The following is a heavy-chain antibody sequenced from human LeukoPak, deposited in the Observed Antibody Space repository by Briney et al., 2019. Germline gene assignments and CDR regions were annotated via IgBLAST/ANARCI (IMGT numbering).Heavy chain of an antibody. D-gene: IGHD4-17*01. J-gene: IGHJ4*02. Sequence: PGGSLRLSCAASGFTFSSYAMSWVRQAPGKGLEWVANIKQDGSEKYYVDSVKGRFTISRDNAKNSLYLQMNSLRAEDTAVYYCASDPHYGDYGYWGQGTLVTVSS. CDR3: ASDPHYGDYGY. V-gene: IGHV3-7*01. CDR2: IKQDGSEK. CDR1: GFTFSSYA.